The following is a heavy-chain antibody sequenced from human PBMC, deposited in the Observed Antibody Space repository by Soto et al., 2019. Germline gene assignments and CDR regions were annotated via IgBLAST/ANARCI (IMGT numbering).Heavy chain of an antibody. CDR2: IYYSGST. CDR1: GGSISSGDYY. D-gene: IGHD3-10*01. CDR3: ARLKISGVGSYGMDV. V-gene: IGHV4-30-4*01. J-gene: IGHJ6*02. Sequence: PSETLSLTCTVSGGSISSGDYYWSWIRQPPGKGLEWIGYIYYSGSTYYNPSLKSRVTISVDTSKNQFSLKLSSVTAADTAVYYCARLKISGVGSYGMDVWGQGNTVTVAS.